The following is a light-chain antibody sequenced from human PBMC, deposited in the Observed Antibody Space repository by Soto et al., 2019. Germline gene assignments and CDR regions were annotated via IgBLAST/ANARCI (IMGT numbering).Light chain of an antibody. J-gene: IGLJ1*01. CDR3: CSYGGGNNFYV. V-gene: IGLV2-8*01. CDR2: EVS. Sequence: QSALTQPPSASGSPGQSVTISCTGTSSDIGTYDYVSWYQHLPDKAPKLIIYEVSKRPSGVPDRFSGSKSGNTASLTVSGLQAEDEGDYYCCSYGGGNNFYVFGTGTKVNV. CDR1: SSDIGTYDY.